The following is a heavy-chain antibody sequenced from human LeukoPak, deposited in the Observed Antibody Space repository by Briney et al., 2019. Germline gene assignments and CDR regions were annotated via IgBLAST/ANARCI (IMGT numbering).Heavy chain of an antibody. V-gene: IGHV3-74*01. J-gene: IGHJ4*02. Sequence: SGGSLRLSCAASGFTFSSYWMHWVRHAPGKGLVWVSRINSDGSSTSYADSVKGRFTISRDNAKNTLYLQMNSLRAEDTAVYYCGRDGYNSASDYWGQGTLVTVSS. CDR1: GFTFSSYW. CDR3: GRDGYNSASDY. CDR2: INSDGSST. D-gene: IGHD5-24*01.